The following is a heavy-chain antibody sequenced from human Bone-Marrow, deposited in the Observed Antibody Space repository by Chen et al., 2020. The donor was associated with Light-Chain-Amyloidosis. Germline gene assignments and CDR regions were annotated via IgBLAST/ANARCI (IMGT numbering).Heavy chain of an antibody. CDR1: ETSIDAAY. J-gene: IGHJ4*02. CDR2: IFYSGST. D-gene: IGHD2-21*02. Sequence: VQLKEEGKGRVKPSETLSLTCSVSETSIDAAYWAWIRQPPGKGLEWIGYIFYSGSTTYNPSLNRLLPLSLPPSPPPFSLPLPSFPTAYTAVYYCARVQTVTALNYWGQGTMVTVSS. V-gene: IGHV4-59*01. CDR3: ARVQTVTALNY.